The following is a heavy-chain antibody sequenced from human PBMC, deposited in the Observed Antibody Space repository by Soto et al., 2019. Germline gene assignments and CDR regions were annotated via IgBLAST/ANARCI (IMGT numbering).Heavy chain of an antibody. D-gene: IGHD4-17*01. CDR2: IYSGGST. CDR3: ARGSTVSPNFDI. V-gene: IGHV3-53*01. J-gene: IGHJ4*02. CDR1: GFTVSSNY. Sequence: GGSLRLSCAASGFTVSSNYMSWVRQAPGKGLEWVSVIYSGGSTYYADSVKGRFTISRDNSKNTLYLQMNSLRAEDTAVYYCARGSTVSPNFDIWGPGTLVTVSS.